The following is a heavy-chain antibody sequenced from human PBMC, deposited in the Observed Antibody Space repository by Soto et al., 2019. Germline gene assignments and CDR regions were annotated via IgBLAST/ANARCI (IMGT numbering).Heavy chain of an antibody. CDR2: ISYDGSNK. J-gene: IGHJ4*02. D-gene: IGHD2-2*01. CDR1: GFTFSSYG. V-gene: IGHV3-30*18. CDR3: AKGRNIVVVPAAMGY. Sequence: QVQLVESGGGVVQPGRSLRLSCAASGFTFSSYGMHWVRQAPGKGLEWVAVISYDGSNKYYADSVKGRFTISRDNSKNTLYLQMNSLRAEDTAVYYCAKGRNIVVVPAAMGYWGQGTLVTVSS.